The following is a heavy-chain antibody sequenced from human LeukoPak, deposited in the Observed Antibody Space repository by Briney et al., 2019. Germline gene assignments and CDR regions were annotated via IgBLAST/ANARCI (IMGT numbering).Heavy chain of an antibody. CDR1: GLTFNSYA. J-gene: IGHJ4*02. D-gene: IGHD2-2*01. Sequence: PGGSLRLSCAASGLTFNSYAMNWVRQAPGKGLEWVSYISSSSNTIYYADSVKGRFTISRDNAKNSLYLEMHSLRAEDSAVYYCAPGYCTSSSRSHYFEHWGQGTLVTVSS. CDR2: ISSSSNTI. V-gene: IGHV3-48*01. CDR3: APGYCTSSSRSHYFEH.